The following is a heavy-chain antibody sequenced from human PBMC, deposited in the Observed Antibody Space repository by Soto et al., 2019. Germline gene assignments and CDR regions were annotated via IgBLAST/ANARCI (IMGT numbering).Heavy chain of an antibody. V-gene: IGHV4-34*01. J-gene: IGHJ2*01. CDR1: GGSFSGYY. CDR2: INHSGST. D-gene: IGHD4-17*01. CDR3: ARATVTTYFDL. Sequence: QVQLQQWGAGLLKPSETLSLTCAVYGGSFSGYYWSWIRQPPGKGLEWIGEINHSGSTNYNPSLKSRVTISGDTSKNQCSLKLSSVTAADTGVYYCARATVTTYFDLWGRGTLVTVSA.